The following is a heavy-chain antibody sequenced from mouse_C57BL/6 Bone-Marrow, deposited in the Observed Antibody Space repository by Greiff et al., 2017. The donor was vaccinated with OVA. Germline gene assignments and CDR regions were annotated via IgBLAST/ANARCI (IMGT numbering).Heavy chain of an antibody. Sequence: ESGPGLVKPSQSLSLTCSVTGYSITSGYYWNWIRQFPGNKLEWMGYISYDGSNNYNPSLKNRISITRDTSKNQFFLKLNSVTTEDTATYYCARTTTGVAKGRGFDDWGQGTTLTVSS. D-gene: IGHD1-1*01. CDR1: GYSITSGYY. J-gene: IGHJ2*01. CDR3: ARTTTGVAKGRGFDD. CDR2: ISYDGSN. V-gene: IGHV3-6*01.